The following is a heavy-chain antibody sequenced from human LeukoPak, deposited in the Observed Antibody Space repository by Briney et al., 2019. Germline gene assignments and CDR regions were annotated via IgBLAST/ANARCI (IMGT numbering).Heavy chain of an antibody. Sequence: GGSLRLSCAASGFTFTTSGMHWVRQAPGKGLEWVGRIKSKTDGGTTDYAAPVKGRFTISRDDSKNTLYLQMNSLKTEDTAVYYCTTEVLVATIWEVNYWGQGTLVTVSS. V-gene: IGHV3-15*01. CDR1: GFTFTTSG. D-gene: IGHD5-12*01. J-gene: IGHJ4*02. CDR2: IKSKTDGGTT. CDR3: TTEVLVATIWEVNY.